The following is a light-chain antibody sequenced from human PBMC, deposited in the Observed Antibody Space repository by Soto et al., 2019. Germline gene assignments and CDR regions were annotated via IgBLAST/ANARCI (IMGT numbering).Light chain of an antibody. CDR1: QSVNIW. J-gene: IGKJ4*02. Sequence: DIQMTQSPSTLSASVGDRVTITCRASQSVNIWLAWYQQKPGRAPKLLIHDAAALERGVPSRFSGSGSGTEFSLTISSLQPDAFATYYCQQYTAYPLTFGGGTKVE. CDR3: QQYTAYPLT. CDR2: DAA. V-gene: IGKV1-5*01.